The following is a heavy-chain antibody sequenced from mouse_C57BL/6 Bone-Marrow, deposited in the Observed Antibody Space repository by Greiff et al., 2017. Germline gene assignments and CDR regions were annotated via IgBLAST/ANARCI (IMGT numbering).Heavy chain of an antibody. CDR3: ASSYSVNAMDY. D-gene: IGHD2-12*01. Sequence: QLVESGGGLVKPGGSLKLSCAASGFTFSDYGMHWVRQAPEKGLEWVAYISSGSSTIYYADTVKGRFTISRDNAKNTLFLQMTSLRSEDTAMYYCASSYSVNAMDYWGQGTSVTVSS. J-gene: IGHJ4*01. V-gene: IGHV5-17*01. CDR1: GFTFSDYG. CDR2: ISSGSSTI.